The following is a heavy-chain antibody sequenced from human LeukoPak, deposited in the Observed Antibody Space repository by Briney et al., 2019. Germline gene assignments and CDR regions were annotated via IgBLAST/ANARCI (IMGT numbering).Heavy chain of an antibody. J-gene: IGHJ2*01. V-gene: IGHV2-5*01. CDR1: GFSLSTSGVG. CDR3: AHGIYPGYSSSWYWWYFDL. CDR2: IYWNDDK. Sequence: GSGPTLVKPTQTLTLTCTFSGFSLSTSGVGVGWIRQPPGKALEWLALIYWNDDKRYSPSLKSRLTITKDTSKNQVVLTMTNMDPVDTATYYCAHGIYPGYSSSWYWWYFDLWGRGTLVTVSS. D-gene: IGHD6-13*01.